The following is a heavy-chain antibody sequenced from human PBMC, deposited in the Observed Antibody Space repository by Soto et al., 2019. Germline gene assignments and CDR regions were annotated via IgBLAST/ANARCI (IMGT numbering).Heavy chain of an antibody. D-gene: IGHD6-19*01. Sequence: QVQLVESGGGVVQPGRSLRLSCAASEFTFSSYGMHWVRQAPGKGLEWVAVIWYDGSNKYYADSVKGRFTISRDNSKNTLYLQMNSLRAEDTAVYYCARDRDPWLVSRRCYYYGMDVWGQGTTVTVSS. J-gene: IGHJ6*02. V-gene: IGHV3-33*01. CDR3: ARDRDPWLVSRRCYYYGMDV. CDR1: EFTFSSYG. CDR2: IWYDGSNK.